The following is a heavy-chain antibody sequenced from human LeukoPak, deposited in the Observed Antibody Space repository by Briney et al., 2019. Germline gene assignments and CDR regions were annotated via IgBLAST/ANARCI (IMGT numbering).Heavy chain of an antibody. Sequence: PGGSLRLSCAASGFTFSSYAMSWVRQAPGKGLEWASAISGSGGSTYYADSVKGRFTISRDNSKNTLYLQMNSLRAEDTAVYYCAKDLRKWRWLQYGAFDIWGQGTMVTVSS. D-gene: IGHD5-24*01. CDR3: AKDLRKWRWLQYGAFDI. CDR2: ISGSGGST. V-gene: IGHV3-23*01. J-gene: IGHJ3*02. CDR1: GFTFSSYA.